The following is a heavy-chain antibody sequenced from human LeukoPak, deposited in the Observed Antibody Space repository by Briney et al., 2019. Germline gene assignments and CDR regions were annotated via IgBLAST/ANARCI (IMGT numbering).Heavy chain of an antibody. J-gene: IGHJ4*02. CDR1: GFTFSSYG. CDR3: AKESIGFTTSDANLDY. V-gene: IGHV3-30*02. D-gene: IGHD1-14*01. CDR2: IRYDGSNK. Sequence: GGSLRLSCAASGFTFSSYGMHWVRQAPGEGLEWVAFIRYDGSNKYYADSVQGRFTISRDNSKNTLYLQMNSLRAEDTAVYYCAKESIGFTTSDANLDYWGQGTLVTVSS.